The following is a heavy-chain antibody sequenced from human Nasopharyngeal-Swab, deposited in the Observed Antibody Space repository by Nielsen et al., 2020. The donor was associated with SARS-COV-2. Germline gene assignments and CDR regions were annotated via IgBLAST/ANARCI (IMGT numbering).Heavy chain of an antibody. Sequence: GESLKISCAASGFTFNICAMAWVRRAPGRGLQWVTGVSASGGSTYYTDSVKGRFSISRDNSKNTLFLQMHSLRVEDTAVYYCAKDGVVRGDALDLWGQGTMVTVSS. CDR2: VSASGGST. CDR1: GFTFNICA. CDR3: AKDGVVRGDALDL. J-gene: IGHJ3*01. V-gene: IGHV3-23*01. D-gene: IGHD3-10*01.